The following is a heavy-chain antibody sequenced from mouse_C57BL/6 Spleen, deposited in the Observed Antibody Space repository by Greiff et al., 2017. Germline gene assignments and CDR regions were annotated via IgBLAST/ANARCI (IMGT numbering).Heavy chain of an antibody. D-gene: IGHD1-1*01. CDR3: TRNGYYGSSYYYAMDY. CDR2: IDPETGGT. J-gene: IGHJ4*01. Sequence: QVQLKQSGAELVRPGASVTLSCKASGYTFTDYEMHWVKQTPVHGLEWIGAIDPETGGTAYNQKFKGKAILTADKSSSTAYMELRSLTSEDSAVYYCTRNGYYGSSYYYAMDYWGQGTSVTVSS. V-gene: IGHV1-15*01. CDR1: GYTFTDYE.